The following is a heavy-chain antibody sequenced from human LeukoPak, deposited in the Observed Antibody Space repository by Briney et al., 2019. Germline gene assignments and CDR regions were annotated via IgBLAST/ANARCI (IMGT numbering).Heavy chain of an antibody. CDR1: GFTFSNAW. CDR3: ITDSQCSSCGDYYYYYYYMDV. Sequence: AGGSLRLSCAASGFTFSNAWMSWVRQAPGKGLEWVGRIKSKTDGGTTDYAAPVKGRFTISRDDSKNTLYLQMNSLKTEDTAVYYCITDSQCSSCGDYYYYYYYMDVWGKGTTVTVSS. CDR2: IKSKTDGGTT. J-gene: IGHJ6*03. D-gene: IGHD6-6*01. V-gene: IGHV3-15*01.